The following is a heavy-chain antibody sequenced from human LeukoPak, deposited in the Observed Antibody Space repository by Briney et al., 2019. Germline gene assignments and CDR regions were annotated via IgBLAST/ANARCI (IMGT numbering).Heavy chain of an antibody. V-gene: IGHV4-39*07. CDR1: GGSISSSSYY. CDR3: ARVMRYGDYSRWFDP. J-gene: IGHJ5*02. Sequence: SETLSLTCTVSGGSISSSSYYWGWIRQPPGKGLEWIGSIYYSGSTYYNPSLKSRVTISVDTSKNQFSLKLSSVTAADTAVDYCARVMRYGDYSRWFDPWGQGTLVTVSS. D-gene: IGHD4-17*01. CDR2: IYYSGST.